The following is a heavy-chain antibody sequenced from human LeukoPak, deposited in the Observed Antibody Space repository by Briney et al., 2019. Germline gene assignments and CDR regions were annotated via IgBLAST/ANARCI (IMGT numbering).Heavy chain of an antibody. CDR2: IYYSGST. V-gene: IGHV4-39*07. D-gene: IGHD3-10*01. CDR3: ARLPRVRNYASGRIYQNMDV. Sequence: PSETLSLTCTVSGGSISSSSYYWGWIRQPPGKGLEWIGSIYYSGSTYYNPSLKSRVTISVDTSKNQFSLKLTSVTAADTAVYYCARLPRVRNYASGRIYQNMDVWGSGTTVIISS. J-gene: IGHJ6*03. CDR1: GGSISSSSYY.